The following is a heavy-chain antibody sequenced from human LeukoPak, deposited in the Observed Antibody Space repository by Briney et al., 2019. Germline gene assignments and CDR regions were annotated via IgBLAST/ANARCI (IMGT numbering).Heavy chain of an antibody. CDR3: ARVTNWAQDY. CDR1: GFTFSTYE. V-gene: IGHV3-48*03. CDR2: ISDSGTTI. Sequence: PGGSLRLSCAASGFTFSTYEMIWVRQAPGKGLEWVSYISDSGTTIYYADSVKGRFTISRDNAKNSLYLQMNSLRVEGTAVYYCARVTNWAQDYWGQGILVSVSS. D-gene: IGHD7-27*01. J-gene: IGHJ4*02.